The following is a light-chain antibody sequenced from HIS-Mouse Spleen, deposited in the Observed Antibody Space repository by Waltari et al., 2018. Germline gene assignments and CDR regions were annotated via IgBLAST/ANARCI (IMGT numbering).Light chain of an antibody. Sequence: QSALTQPASVSGSPGQSITISCTGTSSDVGSYNLVSWYQQHPGKAPKLMIYEGSKRASGVSNHSSGSKSRNTASLTISVVQAEDVADYYCCSDAGSSTLVFCGGTKLTVL. CDR3: CSDAGSSTLV. V-gene: IGLV2-23*01. J-gene: IGLJ3*02. CDR2: EGS. CDR1: SSDVGSYNL.